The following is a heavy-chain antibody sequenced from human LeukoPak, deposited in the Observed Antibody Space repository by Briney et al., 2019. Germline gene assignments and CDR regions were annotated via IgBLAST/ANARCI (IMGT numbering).Heavy chain of an antibody. CDR3: ARREIVGAYRNFDY. J-gene: IGHJ4*02. Sequence: GGSLRLSCAASGFTFSSYAMSWFRQAPGKGLEWVSAISGSGGSTYYADSVRGRFTISRDNSKNTLYLQMNSLRAEDTAVYYCARREIVGAYRNFDYWGQGTLVTVSS. D-gene: IGHD1-26*01. CDR1: GFTFSSYA. CDR2: ISGSGGST. V-gene: IGHV3-23*01.